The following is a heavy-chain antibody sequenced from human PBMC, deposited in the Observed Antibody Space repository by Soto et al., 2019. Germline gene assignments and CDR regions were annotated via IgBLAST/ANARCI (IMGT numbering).Heavy chain of an antibody. J-gene: IGHJ4*02. CDR1: GGSFSGYY. CDR2: INHSGST. Sequence: QVQLQQWGAGLLKPSETLSLTCAVSGGSFSGYYWSWIRQPPGKGLEWIGEINHSGSTNYNPSLKSRVTISVDTSKNQFSLKLSSVTAADTAVYYCARETIFGVVSPFDYWGQGTLVTVSS. CDR3: ARETIFGVVSPFDY. V-gene: IGHV4-34*01. D-gene: IGHD3-3*01.